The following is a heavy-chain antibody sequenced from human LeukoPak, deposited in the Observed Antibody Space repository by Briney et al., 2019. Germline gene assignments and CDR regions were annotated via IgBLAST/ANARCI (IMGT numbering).Heavy chain of an antibody. V-gene: IGHV3-53*01. J-gene: IGHJ6*03. D-gene: IGHD6-13*01. CDR1: GFTVSSNY. CDR3: ARVRSTCYSSSWHDADYYYYYYMDV. CDR2: IYSGGST. Sequence: GGSLRLSCAASGFTVSSNYMSWVRQAPGKGLEWVSVIYSGGSTYYADSVKGRFTISRDNSKNTLYLQMNSLRAEDTAVYYCARVRSTCYSSSWHDADYYYYYYMDVWGKGTTVTISS.